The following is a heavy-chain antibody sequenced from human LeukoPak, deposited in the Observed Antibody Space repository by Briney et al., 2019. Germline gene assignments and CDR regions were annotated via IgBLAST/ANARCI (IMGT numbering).Heavy chain of an antibody. CDR3: ARALPSSYYYFDY. D-gene: IGHD6-13*01. Sequence: SGGSLRLSCAASGFTFSYYSMNWVRQAPGKGLEWVSYISDSSNIYYADSVKGRFTISRDNAKNSLYLQMNSLRAEDTAVYYCARALPSSYYYFDYWGQGTLVTVSS. CDR2: ISDSSNI. J-gene: IGHJ4*02. V-gene: IGHV3-69-1*02. CDR1: GFTFSYYS.